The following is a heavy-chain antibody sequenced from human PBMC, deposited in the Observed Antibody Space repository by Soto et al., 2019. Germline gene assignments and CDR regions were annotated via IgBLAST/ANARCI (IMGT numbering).Heavy chain of an antibody. J-gene: IGHJ3*01. CDR2: TYYRSKWYN. CDR1: GDSVSSNSAA. CDR3: ASETVRGWAGAFDF. D-gene: IGHD6-19*01. V-gene: IGHV6-1*01. Sequence: QVQLQQSSPELMKTSQTLSLTCAISGDSVSSNSAAWNWIRLSPSRRLEWLGRTYYRSKWYNDYAVSVKSRITIRQDTSKNQLSLQLNSATPEDTAVYYCASETVRGWAGAFDFWGQGTMVTVSS.